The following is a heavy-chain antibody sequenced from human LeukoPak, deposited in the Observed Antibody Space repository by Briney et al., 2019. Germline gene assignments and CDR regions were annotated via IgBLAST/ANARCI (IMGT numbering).Heavy chain of an antibody. CDR3: AKGAYDYIEIAYFDS. D-gene: IGHD3-16*01. Sequence: GGSLRLSCAASGFTSTDYAMNWVRQAPGKGLEWVSVLIGSSGSTDYADSVKGRFTISRDISKNTLFLQMNSLRAEDTAIYYCAKGAYDYIEIAYFDSWGQGTLVTVSS. V-gene: IGHV3-23*01. CDR1: GFTSTDYA. CDR2: LIGSSGST. J-gene: IGHJ4*02.